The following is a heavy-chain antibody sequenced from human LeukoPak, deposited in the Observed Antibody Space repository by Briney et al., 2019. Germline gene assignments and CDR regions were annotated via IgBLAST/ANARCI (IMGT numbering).Heavy chain of an antibody. CDR2: ISSNGDST. CDR3: ARMGDSSYFDY. D-gene: IGHD3-22*01. V-gene: IGHV3-64*01. CDR1: GFTFSSDA. J-gene: IGHJ4*02. Sequence: GGSLRLSCAASGFTFSSDAMHWVRQAPGKGLEYVSAISSNGDSTYYANSVMGRFTISRDNSKNTLYLQMGSLRVEDMAVYYCARMGDSSYFDYWGQGTLVTVSS.